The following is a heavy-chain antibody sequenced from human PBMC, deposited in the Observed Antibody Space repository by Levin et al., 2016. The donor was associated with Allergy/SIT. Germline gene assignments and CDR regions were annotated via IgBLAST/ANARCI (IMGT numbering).Heavy chain of an antibody. CDR2: ISSSSSTI. Sequence: VRQMPGKGLEWVSYISSSSSTIYYADSVKGRFTISRDNAKNSLYLQMNSLRDEDTAVYYCASSRKGSSKGAFDIWGQGTMVTVSS. J-gene: IGHJ3*02. D-gene: IGHD6-6*01. CDR3: ASSRKGSSKGAFDI. V-gene: IGHV3-48*02.